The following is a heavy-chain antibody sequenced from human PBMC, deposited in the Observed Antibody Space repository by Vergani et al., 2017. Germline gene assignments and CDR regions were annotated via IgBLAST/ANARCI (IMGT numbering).Heavy chain of an antibody. CDR1: GGSFSGYY. CDR3: ARRARLMARTFDY. J-gene: IGHJ4*02. Sequence: QVQLLQWGAGLLKPSETLSLTCAVYGGSFSGYYWSWIRQPPGKGLEWIGEIHHSGSTNYNPSLKSRVIISVDRSKDQFSLKLTSVTAADTAVYYCARRARLMARTFDYWGQGTLVTVSS. CDR2: IHHSGST. V-gene: IGHV4-34*01. D-gene: IGHD5-24*01.